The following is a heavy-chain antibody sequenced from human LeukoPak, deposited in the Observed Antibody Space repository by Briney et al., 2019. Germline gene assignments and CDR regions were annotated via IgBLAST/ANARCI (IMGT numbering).Heavy chain of an antibody. CDR1: GGSISSYY. J-gene: IGHJ6*03. CDR2: IYYSGST. CDR3: ARGIQLWSEYYYMDV. V-gene: IGHV4-59*13. D-gene: IGHD5-18*01. Sequence: SETLSLTCTVSGGSISSYYWSWMRQPPGRGLEWIGYIYYSGSTNYNPSLKSRVTISVDTSKNQFSLKLSSVTAADTAVYYCARGIQLWSEYYYMDVSGKGTTVTVSS.